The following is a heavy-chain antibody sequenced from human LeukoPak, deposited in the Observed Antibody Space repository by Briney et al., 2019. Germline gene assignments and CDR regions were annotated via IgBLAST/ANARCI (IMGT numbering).Heavy chain of an antibody. D-gene: IGHD2-2*01. CDR3: ASGIVVVPAAIYGLDY. CDR2: INPNSGGT. J-gene: IGHJ4*02. Sequence: ASVKVSCKASGYTFTGYYMHWVRQAPGQGLEWMGWINPNSGGTNYAQKFQGRVTMTRDTSISTAYMELSRLRSDDTAVYYCASGIVVVPAAIYGLDYWGQGTLVTVSS. V-gene: IGHV1-2*02. CDR1: GYTFTGYY.